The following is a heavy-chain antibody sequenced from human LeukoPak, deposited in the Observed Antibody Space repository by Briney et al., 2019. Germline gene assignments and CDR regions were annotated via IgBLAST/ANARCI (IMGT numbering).Heavy chain of an antibody. D-gene: IGHD6-13*01. CDR2: ITASSTAI. Sequence: GGSLRLSCAASGFTFNTYTMNWVRQAPGKGLEWVSSITASSTAIYSADSVKGRFTISRDNAKNSLYLQMNSLRAEDTAVYYCARALYSSSWLDYWGQGTLVTVSS. V-gene: IGHV3-21*01. CDR1: GFTFNTYT. J-gene: IGHJ4*02. CDR3: ARALYSSSWLDY.